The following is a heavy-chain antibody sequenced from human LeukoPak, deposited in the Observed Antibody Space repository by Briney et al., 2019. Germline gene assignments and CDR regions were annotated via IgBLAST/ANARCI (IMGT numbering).Heavy chain of an antibody. D-gene: IGHD2-15*01. V-gene: IGHV3-33*01. CDR2: IWYDGGQK. CDR1: GFTFSDYG. J-gene: IGHJ3*01. CDR3: VRYCNGGSCYRAAFDV. Sequence: GGSLRLSCAASGFTFSDYGMYWVRQAPGKGLEWVPLIWYDGGQKYYTDSVRGRFTISRDNSKNTLYLQMDSLRGEDTAVYYCVRYCNGGSCYRAAFDVWGPGTMVTVSS.